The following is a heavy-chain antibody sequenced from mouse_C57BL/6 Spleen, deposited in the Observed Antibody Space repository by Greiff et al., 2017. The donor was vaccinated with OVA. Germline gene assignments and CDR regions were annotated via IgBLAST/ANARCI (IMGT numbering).Heavy chain of an antibody. D-gene: IGHD2-3*01. J-gene: IGHJ1*03. Sequence: QVQLQQSGPELVKPGASVKISCKASGYAFSSSWMNWVKQRPGKGLEWIGRIYPGDGDTNYNGKFKGKATLTADKSSSTAYMQLSSLTSEDSAVYFCARSDYDGYYWYFDVWGTGATVTVSS. CDR2: IYPGDGDT. CDR1: GYAFSSSW. V-gene: IGHV1-82*01. CDR3: ARSDYDGYYWYFDV.